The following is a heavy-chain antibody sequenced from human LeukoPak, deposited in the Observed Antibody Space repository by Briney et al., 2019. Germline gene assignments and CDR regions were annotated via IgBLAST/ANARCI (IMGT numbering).Heavy chain of an antibody. CDR1: GGSINSGGFY. J-gene: IGHJ4*02. V-gene: IGHV4-31*01. Sequence: PSETLSLTCTVSGGSINSGGFYWSWIRQHPGKGLEWIGNIYYSGTTSYNPSLKSEITISVDTSKNQFSLKLSAVTAADTAVYYWARHRHGGNYPSLDFWGQGTLVTVSS. D-gene: IGHD4-23*01. CDR3: ARHRHGGNYPSLDF. CDR2: IYYSGTT.